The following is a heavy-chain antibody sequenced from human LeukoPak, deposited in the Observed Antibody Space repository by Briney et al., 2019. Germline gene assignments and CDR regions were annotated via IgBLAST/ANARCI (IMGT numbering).Heavy chain of an antibody. J-gene: IGHJ4*02. Sequence: SETLSLTCTVSGSSISSYYWSWIRQPPGKGLEWIGYIYYSGSTNYNPSLKSRVTISVDTSKNQFSLKLSSVTAADTAVYYCARGSSWYYFDYWGQGTLVTVSS. V-gene: IGHV4-59*01. CDR1: GSSISSYY. CDR3: ARGSSWYYFDY. D-gene: IGHD6-13*01. CDR2: IYYSGST.